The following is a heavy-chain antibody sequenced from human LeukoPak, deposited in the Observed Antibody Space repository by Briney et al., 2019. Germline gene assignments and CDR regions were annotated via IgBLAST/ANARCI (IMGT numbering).Heavy chain of an antibody. Sequence: SETLSLTCTVSGGSISGYYWSWIRQPPGKGLEWIGYIYDSGSTNYNPSLKSRVTISVDTSKNQFSLKLSSVTAADTAVYYCARGGSGYDSFYYYGMDVWGQGTTVTVSS. CDR1: GGSISGYY. D-gene: IGHD5-12*01. V-gene: IGHV4-59*01. CDR3: ARGGSGYDSFYYYGMDV. J-gene: IGHJ6*02. CDR2: IYDSGST.